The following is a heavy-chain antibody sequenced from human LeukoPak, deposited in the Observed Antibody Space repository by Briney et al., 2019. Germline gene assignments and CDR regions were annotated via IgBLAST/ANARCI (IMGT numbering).Heavy chain of an antibody. CDR3: AKSYTLRGLNWFDP. D-gene: IGHD4-11*01. CDR1: GFTFSSYA. CDR2: ISGSGGST. Sequence: GGSLRLSCAASGFTFSSYAMSWVRQAPGKGLEWVSAISGSGGSTYYADSVKGRLTISRDNSKNTLYLQMNSLRAEDTAVYYCAKSYTLRGLNWFDPWGQGTLVTVSS. V-gene: IGHV3-23*01. J-gene: IGHJ5*02.